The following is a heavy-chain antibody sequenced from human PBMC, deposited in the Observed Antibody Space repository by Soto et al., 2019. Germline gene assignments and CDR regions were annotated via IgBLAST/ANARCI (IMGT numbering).Heavy chain of an antibody. Sequence: SETLSLTCTVSGGFIWGWIRQSPDKGLEWIGYIYNSGRYNYNPSLESRLTISIDTSKNQFSLRLASVTAADTAVYYCARGDPLLWFGEKVYYGMDVWGQGTTVTVSS. CDR1: GGFI. CDR3: ARGDPLLWFGEKVYYGMDV. CDR2: IYNSGRY. V-gene: IGHV4-59*01. D-gene: IGHD3-10*01. J-gene: IGHJ6*02.